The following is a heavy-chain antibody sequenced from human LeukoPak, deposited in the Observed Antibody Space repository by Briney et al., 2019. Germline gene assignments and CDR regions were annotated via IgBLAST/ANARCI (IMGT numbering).Heavy chain of an antibody. CDR3: ARFRYGDYRLDY. V-gene: IGHV4-59*01. Sequence: SETLSLTCTVSGGSISSYYWSWIRQLPGKGLEWIGYTYYSGSTNYNPSLKSRVTISVDTSKNQFSLKLSSVTAADTAVYYCARFRYGDYRLDYWGQGTLVTVSS. J-gene: IGHJ4*02. CDR2: TYYSGST. D-gene: IGHD4-17*01. CDR1: GGSISSYY.